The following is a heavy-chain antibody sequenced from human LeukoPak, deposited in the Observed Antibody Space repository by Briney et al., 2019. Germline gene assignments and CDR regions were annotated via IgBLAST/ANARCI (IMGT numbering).Heavy chain of an antibody. J-gene: IGHJ4*02. D-gene: IGHD6-6*01. Sequence: ASVKVSCKASGYTFTSYYMHWVRQAPGQGLEWMGIINPSGGNTGYAQKFQGRVTITRNTSISTAYMELSSLRSEDTAVYYCARGPNSSSGDFDYWGQGTLVTVSS. CDR1: GYTFTSYY. CDR2: INPSGGNT. CDR3: ARGPNSSSGDFDY. V-gene: IGHV1-46*01.